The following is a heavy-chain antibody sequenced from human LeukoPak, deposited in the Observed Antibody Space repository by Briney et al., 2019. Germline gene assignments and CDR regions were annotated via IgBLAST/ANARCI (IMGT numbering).Heavy chain of an antibody. V-gene: IGHV3-23*01. J-gene: IGHJ2*01. CDR2: ISGSST. CDR1: GFTFSSYA. CDR3: ATDPADTYPNWYFAL. D-gene: IGHD5-18*01. Sequence: PGGSLRLSCAASGFTFSSYAVSWVRQAPGKGLEWVSAISGSSTYYADSVKGRFTISRDNSKNTLYLQMNSLRAEDTAVYYCATDPADTYPNWYFALWGRGTLVTVSS.